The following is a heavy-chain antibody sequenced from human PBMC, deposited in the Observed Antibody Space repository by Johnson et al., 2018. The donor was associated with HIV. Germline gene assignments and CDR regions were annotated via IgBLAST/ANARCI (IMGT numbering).Heavy chain of an antibody. D-gene: IGHD5-24*01. Sequence: EVQLVESGGGLVQPGGSLRLSCAASGFTVSSYYMSWVRQAPGKGLEWVSVLFSGGSKYYADSVKGRFTISRDNSKNTLYLQMNSLRAEDTAVYYCARGRDGYNADAFDIWGQGTMVTVSS. J-gene: IGHJ3*02. CDR1: GFTVSSYY. CDR2: LFSGGSK. V-gene: IGHV3-66*01. CDR3: ARGRDGYNADAFDI.